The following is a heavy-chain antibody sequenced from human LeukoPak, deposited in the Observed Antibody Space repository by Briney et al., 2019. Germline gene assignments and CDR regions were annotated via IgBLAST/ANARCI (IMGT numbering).Heavy chain of an antibody. V-gene: IGHV3-30*04. J-gene: IGHJ4*02. CDR3: AKVSLAYCGGDCYPFDY. D-gene: IGHD2-21*02. CDR2: ISYDGSNK. Sequence: PGGSLRLSCAASGFTFSSYAMHWVRQAPGKGLEWVAVISYDGSNKYYADSVKGRFTISRDNSKNTLYLQMNSLRAEDTAVYYCAKVSLAYCGGDCYPFDYWGQGTLVTVSS. CDR1: GFTFSSYA.